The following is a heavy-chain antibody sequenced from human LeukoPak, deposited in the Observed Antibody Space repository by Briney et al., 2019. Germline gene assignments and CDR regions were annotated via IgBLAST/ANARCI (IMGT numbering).Heavy chain of an antibody. J-gene: IGHJ6*02. Sequence: ASVKVSCKASGYTFTSYGISWVRQAPGQGLEWMGWISAYNGNTNYAQKLQGRVTMTTDTSTSTAYMELRSLRSDDTAVYYCARVDDYYDSSGSYYYYYGMDVWGQGTTVTVSS. CDR2: ISAYNGNT. CDR1: GYTFTSYG. CDR3: ARVDDYYDSSGSYYYYYGMDV. V-gene: IGHV1-18*01. D-gene: IGHD3-22*01.